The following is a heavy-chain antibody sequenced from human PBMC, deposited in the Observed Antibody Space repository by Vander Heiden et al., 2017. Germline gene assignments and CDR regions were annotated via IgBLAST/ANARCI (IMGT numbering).Heavy chain of an antibody. V-gene: IGHV1-69*12. Sequence: QAQRDQSGGEVKKHGPSVKACCKAPGGTFSSYAMCCVRQAPGQGFVWMRGLIPIFGTANYAQKFQGRVTISAAESTSTVYMWLSSLSSEDTAVYYCAGSNCGQLVAFDYWGQGPLVTVSS. CDR3: AGSNCGQLVAFDY. D-gene: IGHD6-6*01. CDR2: LIPIFGTA. J-gene: IGHJ4*02. CDR1: GGTFSSYA.